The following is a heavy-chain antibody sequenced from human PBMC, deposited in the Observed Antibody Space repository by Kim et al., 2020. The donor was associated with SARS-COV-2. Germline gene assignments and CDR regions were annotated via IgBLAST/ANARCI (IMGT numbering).Heavy chain of an antibody. CDR2: INHSGST. J-gene: IGHJ6*02. CDR1: GGSFSGYY. V-gene: IGHV4-34*01. CDR3: ARGFPSSSFYYYYYYGMDV. D-gene: IGHD6-13*01. Sequence: SETLSLTCAVYGGSFSGYYWSWIRQPPGKGLEWIGEINHSGSTNYNPSLKSRVTISVDTSKNQFSLKLSSVNAADTAVYYCARGFPSSSFYYYYYYGMDVWGQGTTVTVSS.